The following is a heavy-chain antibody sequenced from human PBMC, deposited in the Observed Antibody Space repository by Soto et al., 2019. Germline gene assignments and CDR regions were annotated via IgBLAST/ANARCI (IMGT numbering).Heavy chain of an antibody. CDR3: ARDEARYCSGGSCYSYYFDY. V-gene: IGHV3-30-3*01. Sequence: QVQLVESGGGVVQPGRSLRLSCAASGFTFSSYAMHWVRQAPGKGLEWVAVISYDGSNKYYADSVKGRFTISRDNSKNKLYLQMNSLRAEDTAVYYCARDEARYCSGGSCYSYYFDYWGQGTLVTVSS. D-gene: IGHD2-15*01. J-gene: IGHJ4*02. CDR2: ISYDGSNK. CDR1: GFTFSSYA.